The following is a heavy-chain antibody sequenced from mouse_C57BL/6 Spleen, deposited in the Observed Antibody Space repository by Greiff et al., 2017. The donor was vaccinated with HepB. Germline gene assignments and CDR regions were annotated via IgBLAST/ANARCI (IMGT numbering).Heavy chain of an antibody. CDR2: ISSGSSTI. D-gene: IGHD2-4*01. CDR1: GFTFSDYG. V-gene: IGHV5-17*01. CDR3: ARFRLSYAMDY. J-gene: IGHJ4*01. Sequence: DVKLVESGGGLVKPGGSLKLSCAASGFTFSDYGMHWVRQAPEKGLEWVAYISSGSSTIYYADTVKGRFTISRDNAKNTLFLQMTSLRSEDTAMYYCARFRLSYAMDYWGQGTSVTVSS.